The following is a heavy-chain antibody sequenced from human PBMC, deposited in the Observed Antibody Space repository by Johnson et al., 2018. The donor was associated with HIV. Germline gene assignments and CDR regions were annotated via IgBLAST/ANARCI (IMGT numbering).Heavy chain of an antibody. Sequence: QVQLVESGGGLVQPGESLRLSCVVSGFTFKNYWMTWVRQAPGKGLEWVAVISYDGSNKYYPDSVKGRFTISRDNSKNNLYLQLISLRAEDTAVYYCARDRPTGLIAVAGRNAFDIWGQGTMVTVSS. J-gene: IGHJ3*02. CDR3: ARDRPTGLIAVAGRNAFDI. CDR1: GFTFKNYW. CDR2: ISYDGSNK. D-gene: IGHD6-19*01. V-gene: IGHV3-30*03.